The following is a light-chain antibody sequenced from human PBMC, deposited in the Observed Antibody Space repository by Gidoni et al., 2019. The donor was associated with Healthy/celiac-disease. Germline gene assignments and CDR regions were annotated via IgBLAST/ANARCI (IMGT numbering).Light chain of an antibody. CDR2: GAS. Sequence: DIVLTRSPGTLSLSPGERATLSCRASQSVSSSYVCWYQQTPGQAPRLLIDGASSRATGLPDSFRGRGSGTDFTLTISRLEHEDFAVYYWQQCGSSPRTFGQGTKVEIK. CDR3: QQCGSSPRT. V-gene: IGKV3-20*01. J-gene: IGKJ1*01. CDR1: QSVSSSY.